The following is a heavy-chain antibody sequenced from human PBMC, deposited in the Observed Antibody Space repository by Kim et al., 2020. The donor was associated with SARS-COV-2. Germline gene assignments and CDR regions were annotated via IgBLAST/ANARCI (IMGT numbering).Heavy chain of an antibody. CDR3: TRDIRGFWSGYSEGGGY. CDR2: INPKSGGT. CDR1: GYTFTDYY. J-gene: IGHJ4*02. D-gene: IGHD3-3*01. Sequence: ASVKVSCKASGYTFTDYYIHWVRQAPGQGLEWLGWINPKSGGTNYAQKFQGRVTLTRDTSITTAYMELSRLTSDDTAHYYCTRDIRGFWSGYSEGGGYWGQGALVTVSS. V-gene: IGHV1-2*02.